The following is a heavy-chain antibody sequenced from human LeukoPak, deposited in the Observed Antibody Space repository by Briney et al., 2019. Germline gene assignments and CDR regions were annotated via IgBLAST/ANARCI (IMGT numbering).Heavy chain of an antibody. CDR2: IYYSGST. J-gene: IGHJ4*02. CDR3: SRVPYDYIWGRFRLGGEYYFDY. D-gene: IGHD3-16*02. Sequence: KASETLSLTCAVSGGSISSSSYYWGWIRQPPGKGLEWIGRIYYSGSTYYHPSLKSRVTISVDTSKNHFSLMLRSVPSAYTCVYYCSRVPYDYIWGRFRLGGEYYFDYWGQGTLVTVSS. V-gene: IGHV4-39*02. CDR1: GGSISSSSYY.